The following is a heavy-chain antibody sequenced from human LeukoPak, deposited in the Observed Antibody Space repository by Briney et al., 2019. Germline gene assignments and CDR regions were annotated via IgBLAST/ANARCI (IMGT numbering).Heavy chain of an antibody. CDR2: ISGSGGST. D-gene: IGHD2-2*02. Sequence: PGGSLRLSCAASGFTFSSYTMSWVRQAPGKGLEWVSGISGSGGSTYYADSVKGRFTISRDNSKNTLYLQMNSLRAEDTAVYDCAKQGSTAIRGYFDYWGQGTLVTVSS. J-gene: IGHJ4*02. V-gene: IGHV3-23*01. CDR3: AKQGSTAIRGYFDY. CDR1: GFTFSSYT.